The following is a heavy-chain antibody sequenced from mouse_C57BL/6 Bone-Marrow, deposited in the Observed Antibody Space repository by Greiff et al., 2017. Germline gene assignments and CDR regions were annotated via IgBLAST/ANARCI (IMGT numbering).Heavy chain of an antibody. CDR3: ARSRLRYGFAY. V-gene: IGHV1-81*01. Sequence: QVQLQQSGAELARPGASVKLSCKASGYTFTSYGISWVKQRTGQGLEWIGEHYPRSGNTYYNEKLKGKSTLTADKSSSTAYMELRRLTSEDSAVYFCARSRLRYGFAYWGQGTLVTVSA. D-gene: IGHD1-1*01. CDR2: HYPRSGNT. CDR1: GYTFTSYG. J-gene: IGHJ3*01.